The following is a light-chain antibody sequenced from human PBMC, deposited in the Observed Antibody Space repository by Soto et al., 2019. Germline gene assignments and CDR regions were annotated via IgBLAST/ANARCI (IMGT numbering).Light chain of an antibody. CDR2: AAS. CDR3: QQYYSYPQT. Sequence: IRMTQSPSSFSASTGDRVTITCRASQGISSYLAWYQQKPGKAPKLLIYAASTLQSGVPSRFSGSGSGTDFTLTISCLQSEDFATYYCQQYYSYPQTFGQGTKLEIK. V-gene: IGKV1-8*01. CDR1: QGISSY. J-gene: IGKJ2*01.